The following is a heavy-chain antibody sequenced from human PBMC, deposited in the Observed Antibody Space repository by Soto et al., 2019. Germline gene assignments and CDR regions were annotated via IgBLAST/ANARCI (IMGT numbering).Heavy chain of an antibody. D-gene: IGHD2-15*01. J-gene: IGHJ3*02. CDR2: TYYRSKWYN. CDR1: GDSVSSISAA. V-gene: IGHV6-1*01. CDR3: ARASPQPSGRLEDAFDI. Sequence: PSQTLSLTCGISGDSVSSISAAWNWIRQSPSRGLEWLGRTYYRSKWYNDYAVSVKSRITINPDTSKNQFSLQLNSVTPEDTAVYYCARASPQPSGRLEDAFDIWGQGTMVTVSS.